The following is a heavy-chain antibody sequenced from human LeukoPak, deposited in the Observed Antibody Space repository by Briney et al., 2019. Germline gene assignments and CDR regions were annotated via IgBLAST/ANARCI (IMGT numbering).Heavy chain of an antibody. CDR2: INPSGST. CDR3: ARGGIYYYGSGRRYYFDY. J-gene: IGHJ4*02. Sequence: SETLSLTCAVYGGSFSGYYWSWIRQPPGKGLEWIGEINPSGSTNYNPSLKSRVTISVDTSKNQFSLKLSSVTAADTAVYYCARGGIYYYGSGRRYYFDYWGQGTLVTVSS. V-gene: IGHV4-34*01. CDR1: GGSFSGYY. D-gene: IGHD3-10*01.